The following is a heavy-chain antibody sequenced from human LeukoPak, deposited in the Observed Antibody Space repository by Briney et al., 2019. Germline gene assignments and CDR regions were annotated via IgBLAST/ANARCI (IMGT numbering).Heavy chain of an antibody. CDR2: IFYGANT. V-gene: IGHV4-59*01. Sequence: PSETLSLTCTFSAGSISSYYWNWIRQVPGKGLEWIGYIFYGANTYYNPSLKDRVTMSMDTSKSQVSLKLTSVTAADTAVYYCASGTIFGVIAPYCFHSWGQGTLVTVSP. CDR1: AGSISSYY. CDR3: ASGTIFGVIAPYCFHS. J-gene: IGHJ4*02. D-gene: IGHD3-3*01.